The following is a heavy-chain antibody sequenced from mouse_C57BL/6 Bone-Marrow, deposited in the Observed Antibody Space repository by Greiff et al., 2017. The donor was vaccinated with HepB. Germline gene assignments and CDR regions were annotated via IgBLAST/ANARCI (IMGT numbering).Heavy chain of an antibody. CDR1: GFSLTSYA. Sequence: VKLVESGPGLVAPSQSLSITCTVSGFSLTSYAISWVRQPPGKGLEWLGVIWTGGGTNYNSALKSRLSSSKDNSKSQVFLKMNSLQPEDTARYYCARGATVGNYAMDYWGQGTSVTVSS. J-gene: IGHJ4*01. CDR2: IWTGGGT. D-gene: IGHD1-1*01. CDR3: ARGATVGNYAMDY. V-gene: IGHV2-9-1*01.